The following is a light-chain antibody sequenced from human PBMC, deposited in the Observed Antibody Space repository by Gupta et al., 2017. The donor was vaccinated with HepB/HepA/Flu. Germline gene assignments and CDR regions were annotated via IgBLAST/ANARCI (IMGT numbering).Light chain of an antibody. CDR2: AAS. CDR3: QQSDSTPWT. CDR1: QSISSY. V-gene: IGKV1-39*01. J-gene: IGKJ1*01. Sequence: IHLTQSPSSLSASVGDRVTITCRASQSISSYLNWYQQKPGKAPKLLIYAASSLQSGVPSRFSGSGSGTDFTLTISRLQPEDFATYYCQQSDSTPWTFGQGTKVEIK.